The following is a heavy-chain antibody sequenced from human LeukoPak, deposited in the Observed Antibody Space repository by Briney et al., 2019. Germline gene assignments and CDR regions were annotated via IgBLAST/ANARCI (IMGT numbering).Heavy chain of an antibody. CDR2: IYYSGST. J-gene: IGHJ5*02. Sequence: PSETLSLTCAVYGGSFSGYYWSWIRQPPGKGLEWIGYIYYSGSTNYNPSLKSRVTISVDTSKNRFSLKLSSVTAADTAVYYCARERHMVAASSDHWFDPWGQGTLVTVSS. CDR3: ARERHMVAASSDHWFDP. CDR1: GGSFSGYY. D-gene: IGHD2-15*01. V-gene: IGHV4-59*01.